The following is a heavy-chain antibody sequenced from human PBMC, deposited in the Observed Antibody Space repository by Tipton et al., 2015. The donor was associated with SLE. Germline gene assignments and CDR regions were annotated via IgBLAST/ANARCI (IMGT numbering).Heavy chain of an antibody. CDR3: ARVVVGACDY. CDR2: ISVYNGYT. Sequence: QLVQSGVEVKKPGASVKVSCKASGYTFIHKGISWVRQAPGQGLEFMGWISVYNGYTNYAQKFQGRVTLTTDTSTSTAYMELRCLRSDDTAVYYGARVVVGACDYWGQGTLVTVSS. J-gene: IGHJ4*02. V-gene: IGHV1-18*01. CDR1: GYTFIHKG. D-gene: IGHD2-15*01.